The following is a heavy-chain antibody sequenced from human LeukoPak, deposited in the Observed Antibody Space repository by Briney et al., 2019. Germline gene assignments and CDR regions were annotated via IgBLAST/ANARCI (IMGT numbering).Heavy chain of an antibody. D-gene: IGHD6-19*01. CDR1: GYTFTGYY. CDR3: ARERGGGWYKTSYGMDV. CDR2: INPNSGGT. Sequence: ASVKVSCKASGYTFTGYYMHWVRQAPGQGLEWMGWINPNSGGTNYAQKFQGWVTMTRDTSISTAYMELSRLRSDDTAVYYCARERGGGWYKTSYGMDVWGQGTTVTVSS. V-gene: IGHV1-2*04. J-gene: IGHJ6*02.